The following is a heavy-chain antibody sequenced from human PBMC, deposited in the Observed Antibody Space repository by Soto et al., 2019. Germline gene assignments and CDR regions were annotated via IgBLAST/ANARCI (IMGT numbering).Heavy chain of an antibody. V-gene: IGHV1-3*01. CDR1: GYTFTSYA. Sequence: ASVKVSCKASGYTFTSYAMHWVRQAPGQRLEWMGWINAGNGNTKYSQKFQGRVTITRDTSASTAYMELSSLRSEDTAVYYCARGITLPTPLDYWGQGTMVTVSS. D-gene: IGHD1-20*01. CDR2: INAGNGNT. CDR3: ARGITLPTPLDY. J-gene: IGHJ4*03.